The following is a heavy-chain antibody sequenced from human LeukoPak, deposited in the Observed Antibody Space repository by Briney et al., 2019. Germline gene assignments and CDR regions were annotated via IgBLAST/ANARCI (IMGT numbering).Heavy chain of an antibody. V-gene: IGHV1-69*04. D-gene: IGHD5-12*01. CDR2: IIPILGIA. Sequence: ASVKVSCKASGGTFSSYAISWVRQAPGQGLEWMGRIIPILGIANYAQKFQGRVTITADKSTSTAYMELSSLRSEDTAVYYCASGPSYDWFDYWGQGTLVTVSS. J-gene: IGHJ4*02. CDR1: GGTFSSYA. CDR3: ASGPSYDWFDY.